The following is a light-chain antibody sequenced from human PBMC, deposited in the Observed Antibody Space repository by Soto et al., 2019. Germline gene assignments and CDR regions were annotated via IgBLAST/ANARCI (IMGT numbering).Light chain of an antibody. CDR2: KTS. CDR1: QSLDSW. Sequence: DIQMTQSPSTLSASVEDRVTITCRASQSLDSWLAWYQQKPGKPPKLLIYKTSILEFGVPSRFSGSGSETEFTLTISSLQPDHFATYYCQQYNTYSTFGQGTKVEIK. CDR3: QQYNTYST. J-gene: IGKJ1*01. V-gene: IGKV1-5*03.